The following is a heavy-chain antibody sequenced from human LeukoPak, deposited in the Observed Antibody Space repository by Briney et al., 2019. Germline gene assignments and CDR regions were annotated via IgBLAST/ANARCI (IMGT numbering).Heavy chain of an antibody. J-gene: IGHJ4*02. CDR3: ARAWVVAANHYFDY. V-gene: IGHV4-59*01. CDR2: IYYSGST. Sequence: SETLSLTCTVSGGSISSYYWSWIRQPPGKGLEWTGYIYYSGSTNYNPSLKSRVTISVDTSKNQFSLKLRSVTAADTAVYYCARAWVVAANHYFDYWGQGTLVTVSS. D-gene: IGHD2-15*01. CDR1: GGSISSYY.